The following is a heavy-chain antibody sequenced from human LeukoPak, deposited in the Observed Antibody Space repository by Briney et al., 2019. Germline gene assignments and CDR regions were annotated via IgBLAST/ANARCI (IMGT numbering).Heavy chain of an antibody. CDR3: ARAQDYCSGSTCYGYFQY. D-gene: IGHD2-15*01. J-gene: IGHJ1*01. CDR2: TYSGGST. Sequence: PGGSLRLSCAASGFPVRSNYMSWVRPAPGKGLEWVSATYSGGSTYYADSVKGRFTISSDNSKNTLYLQMNSLKAEDTAIYYCARAQDYCSGSTCYGYFQYWGQGTLVTVSS. V-gene: IGHV3-53*01. CDR1: GFPVRSNY.